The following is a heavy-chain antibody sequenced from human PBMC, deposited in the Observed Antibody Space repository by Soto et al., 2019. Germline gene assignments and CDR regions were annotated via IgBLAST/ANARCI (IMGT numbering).Heavy chain of an antibody. Sequence: QVQLVQSGAEVNKPGSSVKVSCKASGGTFSSYTISWVRQAPGQGLEWMGRIIPILGIANYAQKFQGRVTITADKSTSTAYMELSSLRSEDTAVYYCARDFLLWFGELLGYYGMDVWGQGTTVTVSS. D-gene: IGHD3-10*01. CDR3: ARDFLLWFGELLGYYGMDV. CDR2: IIPILGIA. V-gene: IGHV1-69*08. CDR1: GGTFSSYT. J-gene: IGHJ6*02.